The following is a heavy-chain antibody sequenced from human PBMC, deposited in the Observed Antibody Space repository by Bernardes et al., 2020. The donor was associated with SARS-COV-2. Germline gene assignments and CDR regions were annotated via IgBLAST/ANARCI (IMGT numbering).Heavy chain of an antibody. D-gene: IGHD6-19*01. CDR2: IYYSGGT. Sequence: SETLSLTCTVSGGSISSGGYYWSWIRQHPGKGLEWIGYIYYSGGTYYNPSLKSRITISVDTSKNQFSLKLSSVTAADTAVYYCARDTPGVGGWYSGAFDYWGQGTLVTVSS. CDR3: ARDTPGVGGWYSGAFDY. V-gene: IGHV4-31*03. J-gene: IGHJ4*02. CDR1: GGSISSGGYY.